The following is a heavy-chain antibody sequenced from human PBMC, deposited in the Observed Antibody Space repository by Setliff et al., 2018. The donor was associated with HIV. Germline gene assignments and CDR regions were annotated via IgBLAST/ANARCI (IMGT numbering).Heavy chain of an antibody. J-gene: IGHJ5*02. CDR1: GGSISSGNYY. V-gene: IGHV4-31*03. CDR2: IYYSGST. Sequence: SETLSLTCTVSGGSISSGNYYWNWIRQHPGKGLEWIGYIYYSGSTYYNLSLKSRVTMSVDTSKNQFSLNLSSVTAADTAVYYCARPGGGVGEWFDPWGQGTLVTVS. D-gene: IGHD1-26*01. CDR3: ARPGGGVGEWFDP.